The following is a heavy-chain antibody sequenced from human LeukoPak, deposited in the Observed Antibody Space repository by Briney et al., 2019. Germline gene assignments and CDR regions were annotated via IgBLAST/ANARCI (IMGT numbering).Heavy chain of an antibody. CDR3: ARENDYYDSSGYLH. V-gene: IGHV3-30*01. CDR2: ISYDGSNK. CDR1: GFTFSSYA. J-gene: IGHJ4*02. D-gene: IGHD3-22*01. Sequence: GGSLRLSCAASGFTFSSYAMHWVRQAPGKGLEWVAVISYDGSNKYYADSVKGRFTTSRDNSKNTLYLQMNSLRAEDTAVYYCARENDYYDSSGYLHWGQGTLVTVSS.